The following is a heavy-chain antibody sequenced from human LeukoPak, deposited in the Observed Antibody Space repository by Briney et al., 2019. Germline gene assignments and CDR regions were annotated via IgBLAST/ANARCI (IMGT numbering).Heavy chain of an antibody. D-gene: IGHD3-16*01. CDR1: GASLSDHS. V-gene: IGHV4-34*01. Sequence: SETLSLTCAVYGASLSDHSWSWIRQPPGKGLEWIGEINPGGSTNYNPSLKSRVTISVDTSKNQFSLKLSSVTAADTAVYYCARGLGRYYYYGMDVWGQGTTVTVSS. CDR2: INPGGST. J-gene: IGHJ6*02. CDR3: ARGLGRYYYYGMDV.